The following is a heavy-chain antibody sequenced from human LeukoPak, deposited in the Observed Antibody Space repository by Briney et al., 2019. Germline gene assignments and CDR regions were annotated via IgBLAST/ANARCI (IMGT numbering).Heavy chain of an antibody. CDR3: ARAPYYYDFPDY. CDR2: IYSGGST. Sequence: GGSLRLSCAASGLTFSSFTMNWVRQAPGKGLEWVSVIYSGGSTYYADSVKGRFTISRHNSKNTLYLQMNSLRAEDTAVYYCARAPYYYDFPDYWGQGTLVTVSS. D-gene: IGHD3-22*01. V-gene: IGHV3-53*04. J-gene: IGHJ4*02. CDR1: GLTFSSFT.